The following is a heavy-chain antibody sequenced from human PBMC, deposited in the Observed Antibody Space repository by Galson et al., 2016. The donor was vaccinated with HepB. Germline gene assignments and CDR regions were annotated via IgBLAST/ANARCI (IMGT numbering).Heavy chain of an antibody. V-gene: IGHV3-30*03. CDR1: GFIFSDYA. CDR2: ISYDGSEK. J-gene: IGHJ4*02. Sequence: TLRLSCAASGFIFSDYAMHWVRQAPGKGLEWVAAISYDGSEKYYTDSVKGRFVISRDDSKNTLYLQMNSLRADDTAVYFCDTSDDYGEYWGQGTLVTVSS. CDR3: DTSDDYGEY. D-gene: IGHD5-24*01.